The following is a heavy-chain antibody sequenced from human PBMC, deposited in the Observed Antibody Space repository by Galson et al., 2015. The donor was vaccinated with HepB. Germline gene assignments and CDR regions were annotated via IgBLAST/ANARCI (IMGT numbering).Heavy chain of an antibody. Sequence: SLRLSCAASGFTFSSYGMHWVRQAPGKGLEWVAFIRYDGSNKYYADSVKGRFTISRDNSKNTLYLQMNSLRAEDTAVYYCAKGGSSGWSPTEADYWGQGTLVTVSS. D-gene: IGHD6-19*01. J-gene: IGHJ4*02. CDR3: AKGGSSGWSPTEADY. CDR2: IRYDGSNK. CDR1: GFTFSSYG. V-gene: IGHV3-30*02.